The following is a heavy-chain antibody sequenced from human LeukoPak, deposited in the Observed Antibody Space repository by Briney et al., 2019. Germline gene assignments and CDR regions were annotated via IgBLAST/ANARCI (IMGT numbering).Heavy chain of an antibody. Sequence: GGSLRLSCAASGFTFSSYAMSWVRQAPGKGLEWVSSISSSSSYIYYADSVKGRFTISRDNAKNSLYLQMNSLRAEDTAVYYCARDFCSSTSCYYYYYYGMDVWGQGTTVTVSS. J-gene: IGHJ6*02. D-gene: IGHD2-2*01. V-gene: IGHV3-21*01. CDR1: GFTFSSYA. CDR2: ISSSSSYI. CDR3: ARDFCSSTSCYYYYYYGMDV.